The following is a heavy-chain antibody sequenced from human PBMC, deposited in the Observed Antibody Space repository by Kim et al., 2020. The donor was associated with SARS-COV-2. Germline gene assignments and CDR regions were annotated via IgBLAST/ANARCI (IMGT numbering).Heavy chain of an antibody. V-gene: IGHV4-39*07. CDR2: ST. J-gene: IGHJ5*02. D-gene: IGHD2-2*01. Sequence: STYYNPSLKSRVTISVDTSKNQFSLKLSSVTAADTAVYYCARGTVNWFDPWGQGTLVTVSS. CDR3: ARGTVNWFDP.